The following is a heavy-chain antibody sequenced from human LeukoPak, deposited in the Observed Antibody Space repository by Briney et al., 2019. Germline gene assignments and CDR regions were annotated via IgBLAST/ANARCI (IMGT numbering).Heavy chain of an antibody. Sequence: PSETLSLTCTVSGGSISSGSYYWSWIRQPPGTGLEWIGSIYHSGSTYYNPSLKSRVTISVDTSKNQFSLKLSSVTAADTAVYYCATSKLADAFDIWGQGTMVTVSS. CDR2: IYHSGST. CDR3: ATSKLADAFDI. CDR1: GGSISSGSYY. J-gene: IGHJ3*02. V-gene: IGHV4-39*07.